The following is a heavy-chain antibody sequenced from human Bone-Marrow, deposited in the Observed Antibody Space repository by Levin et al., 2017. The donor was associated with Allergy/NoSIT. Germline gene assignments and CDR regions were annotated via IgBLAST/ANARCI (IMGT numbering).Heavy chain of an antibody. D-gene: IGHD3-10*01. J-gene: IGHJ4*02. Sequence: GESLKISCAASGFTFSSYGMHWVRQAPGKGLEWVAVISYDGSNKYYADSVKGRFTISRDNSKNTLYLQMNSLRAEDTAVYYCAKEPMGDYGSGPTWRIRYYFDYWGQGTLVTVSS. V-gene: IGHV3-30*18. CDR3: AKEPMGDYGSGPTWRIRYYFDY. CDR2: ISYDGSNK. CDR1: GFTFSSYG.